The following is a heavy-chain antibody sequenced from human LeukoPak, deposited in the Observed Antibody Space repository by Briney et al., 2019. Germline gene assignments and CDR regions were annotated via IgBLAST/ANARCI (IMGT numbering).Heavy chain of an antibody. V-gene: IGHV1-2*06. D-gene: IGHD3-9*01. CDR1: GHTFTGYY. CDR2: INLRSGGT. Sequence: ASVKVSCKTSGHTFTGYYMHWVRQAPGQGLEWMGRINLRSGGTNYAQKFQGKVTVTRDTSISTVYMELSRLRSDDTAVYYCRLVTTGDYWGQGTLVTVSS. J-gene: IGHJ4*02. CDR3: RLVTTGDY.